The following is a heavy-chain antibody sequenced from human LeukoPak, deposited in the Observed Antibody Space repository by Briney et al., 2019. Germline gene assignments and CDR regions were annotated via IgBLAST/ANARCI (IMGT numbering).Heavy chain of an antibody. Sequence: PGGSLRLSCAASGFTFSSYGMHWVRQAPGKGLEWVAVISYDGSNKYYADSVKGRFTISRDNSKNTLYLQMNSLRAEDTAVYYCARERVLGVSDTFDIWGQGTMVTVSS. J-gene: IGHJ3*02. D-gene: IGHD2-8*02. CDR3: ARERVLGVSDTFDI. CDR2: ISYDGSNK. CDR1: GFTFSSYG. V-gene: IGHV3-30*03.